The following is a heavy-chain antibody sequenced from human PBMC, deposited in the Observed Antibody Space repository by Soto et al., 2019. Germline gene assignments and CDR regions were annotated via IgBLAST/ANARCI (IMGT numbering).Heavy chain of an antibody. CDR3: ARGKGMEENYYYHGMDV. J-gene: IGHJ6*01. D-gene: IGHD1-1*01. Sequence: GSSVKVSCKGSWYSLSTYSMHWVRQAPGQGLEWMGSINGAKGKPRYSQKFKDRVSISRDTPASTGYMELSSLRSEDTAVYYCARGKGMEENYYYHGMDVWG. CDR1: WYSLSTYS. CDR2: INGAKGKP. V-gene: IGHV1-3*01.